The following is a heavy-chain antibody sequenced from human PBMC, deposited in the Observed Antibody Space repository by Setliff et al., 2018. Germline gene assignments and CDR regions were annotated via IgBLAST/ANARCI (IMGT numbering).Heavy chain of an antibody. D-gene: IGHD4-17*01. CDR3: ARGAHYGDYIDDY. Sequence: SVKVSCKASGGTFSSKANSWVRQAPGQGLEWMGGFIPSFGTANYAQKFQGRLTITADESTSTAYMELNSLRSEDSAVYYCARGAHYGDYIDDYWGQGTLVTVSS. CDR2: FIPSFGTA. J-gene: IGHJ4*02. V-gene: IGHV1-69*13. CDR1: GGTFSSKA.